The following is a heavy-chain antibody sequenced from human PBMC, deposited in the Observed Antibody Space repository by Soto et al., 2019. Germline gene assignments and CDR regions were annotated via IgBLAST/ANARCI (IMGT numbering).Heavy chain of an antibody. CDR1: GYTFTGYY. V-gene: IGHV1-2*02. Sequence: ASVKVSCKASGYTFTGYYMHWVRQAPGQGLEWMGWINPNSGGTNYAQKFQGRVTMTRDTSISTAYMELSRLRSDDTAVYYCAISLYDSSGPFDYWGQGTLVTVSS. J-gene: IGHJ4*02. D-gene: IGHD3-22*01. CDR2: INPNSGGT. CDR3: AISLYDSSGPFDY.